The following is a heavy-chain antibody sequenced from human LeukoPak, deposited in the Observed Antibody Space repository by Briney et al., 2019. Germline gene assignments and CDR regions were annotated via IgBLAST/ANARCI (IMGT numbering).Heavy chain of an antibody. D-gene: IGHD6-13*01. CDR1: GFTFSSDW. CDR2: IKQDGREK. J-gene: IGHJ4*02. V-gene: IGHV3-7*01. Sequence: PGGALRLSCAASGFTFSSDWMCWVRQAPGKGLEGVANIKQDGREKYYVDSVKGRFTISRDNAKNSLYLQMNSLRAEDTAVYYCATQNIAAAGKDYWGQGTLVTVSS. CDR3: ATQNIAAAGKDY.